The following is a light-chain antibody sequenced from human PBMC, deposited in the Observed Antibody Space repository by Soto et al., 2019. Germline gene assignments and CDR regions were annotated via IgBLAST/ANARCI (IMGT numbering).Light chain of an antibody. J-gene: IGKJ2*01. CDR3: QQSFSIPNT. V-gene: IGKV1-39*01. CDR1: QSITTF. Sequence: DIQMTQSPSSLSASVGDIVTITCRASQSITTFLNWYQQKPGEAPKFLIHAASSVQSVVPSRFSGSGSGTDFTLTISSLQPDDFATYFCQQSFSIPNTFGQGTRLEIK. CDR2: AAS.